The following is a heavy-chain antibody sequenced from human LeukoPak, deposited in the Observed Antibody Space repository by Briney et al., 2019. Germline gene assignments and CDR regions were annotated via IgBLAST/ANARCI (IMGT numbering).Heavy chain of an antibody. CDR2: MSYSGSS. D-gene: IGHD3-10*01. Sequence: SETLSLTCTVSGGSISSYYWSWIRQPPGKGLEWMGYMSYSGSSNYNPSLNSRGTISVDTSKNQFSLKLTSVTAADTAVYYCARERVEGTGAGSYYHVGMDVWGQGTTVTVSS. CDR1: GGSISSYY. V-gene: IGHV4-59*01. J-gene: IGHJ6*02. CDR3: ARERVEGTGAGSYYHVGMDV.